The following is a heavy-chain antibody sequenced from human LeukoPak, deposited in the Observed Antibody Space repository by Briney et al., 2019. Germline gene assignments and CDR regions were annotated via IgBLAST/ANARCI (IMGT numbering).Heavy chain of an antibody. Sequence: GGSLRLSCAASGFTFSSYWMHWVRQVPGKGLVWVSRINNDGSSTTYADSVKGRFTISRDNAKNTLYLQMNSLRAEDTAVYYCTREVQAAGKTLDYWGQGTLVTVSS. CDR1: GFTFSSYW. CDR2: INNDGSST. CDR3: TREVQAAGKTLDY. D-gene: IGHD6-13*01. V-gene: IGHV3-74*01. J-gene: IGHJ4*02.